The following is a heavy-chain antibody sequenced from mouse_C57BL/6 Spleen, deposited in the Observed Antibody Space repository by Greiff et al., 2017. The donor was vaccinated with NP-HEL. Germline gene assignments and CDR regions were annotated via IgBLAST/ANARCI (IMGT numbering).Heavy chain of an antibody. V-gene: IGHV6-3*01. CDR3: TVWGYFDV. D-gene: IGHD4-1*01. CDR2: IRLKSDNYAT. CDR1: GFTFSNYW. Sequence: EVTVVESGGGLVQPGGSMKLSCVASGFTFSNYWMNWVRQSPEKGLEWVAQIRLKSDNYATHYAESVKGRFTISRDDSKSSVYLQMNNLRAEDTGIYYCTVWGYFDVWGTGTTVTVSS. J-gene: IGHJ1*03.